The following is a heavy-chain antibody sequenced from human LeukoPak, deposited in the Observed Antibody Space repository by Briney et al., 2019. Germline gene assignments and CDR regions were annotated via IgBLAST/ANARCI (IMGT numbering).Heavy chain of an antibody. V-gene: IGHV4-39*07. CDR1: GGSISSSSYY. CDR3: AKGLIGEVIVVVSDIDY. J-gene: IGHJ4*02. CDR2: IYYSGST. D-gene: IGHD3-22*01. Sequence: PSETLSLTCTVSGGSISSSSYYWGWIRQPPGKGLEWIGSIYYSGSTYYNPSLKSRVTISVDTSKNQFSLKLSSVTAADTAVYYCAKGLIGEVIVVVSDIDYWGQGTLVTVSS.